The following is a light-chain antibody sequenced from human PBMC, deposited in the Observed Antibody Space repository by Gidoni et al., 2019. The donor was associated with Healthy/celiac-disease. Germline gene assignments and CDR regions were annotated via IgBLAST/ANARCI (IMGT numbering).Light chain of an antibody. CDR1: QTLLHSNGYKY. Sequence: DIVMTQSPLSLPVTPVEPASISCRSSQTLLHSNGYKYLDWYLPKPGLSPQLLIYLGSNRASGVPDRFSGSGSGTDFTLKISRVEAEDVGFYYCMQALQTPLTFXGXTKVEIK. J-gene: IGKJ4*01. V-gene: IGKV2-28*01. CDR2: LGS. CDR3: MQALQTPLT.